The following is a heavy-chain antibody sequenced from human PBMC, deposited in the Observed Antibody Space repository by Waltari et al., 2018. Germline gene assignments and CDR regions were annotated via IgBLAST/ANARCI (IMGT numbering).Heavy chain of an antibody. D-gene: IGHD3-22*01. CDR1: GFTFSSYA. CDR3: AKSDSSGYTDC. Sequence: EVQLLESGGGLVQPGGSLRLSCAASGFTFSSYALRWVRQAPGKGLEGVSAISGSGGSTYYADSVKGRFTISRDNSKNTLYLKMNSLRAEDTAVYYCAKSDSSGYTDCWGQGTLVTVSS. CDR2: ISGSGGST. J-gene: IGHJ4*02. V-gene: IGHV3-23*01.